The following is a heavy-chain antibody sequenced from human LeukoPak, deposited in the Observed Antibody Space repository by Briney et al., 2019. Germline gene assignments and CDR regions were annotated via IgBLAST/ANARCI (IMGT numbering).Heavy chain of an antibody. J-gene: IGHJ4*02. D-gene: IGHD2-2*01. Sequence: GGSLRLSCAASGFTFSSYSMNWVRQAPGKGLEWVSSISSSSYIYYSDSVKGRFTISRDNAKNSLYLQMNSRRAEHTAVYYCAREGLFSTNPDYWGQGTLVTVSS. V-gene: IGHV3-21*01. CDR2: ISSSSYI. CDR3: AREGLFSTNPDY. CDR1: GFTFSSYS.